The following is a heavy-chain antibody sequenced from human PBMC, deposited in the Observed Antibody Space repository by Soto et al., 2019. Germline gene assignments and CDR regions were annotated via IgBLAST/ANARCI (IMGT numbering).Heavy chain of an antibody. Sequence: SVKVSCKASGGTFSSYAISWVRQAPGQGLEWMGGIIPIFGTANYAQKFQGRVTITADESTSTAYMELSSLRSEDTAVYYCARGITMVRGYEPVYYFDYWGQGTLVTVSS. CDR2: IIPIFGTA. CDR3: ARGITMVRGYEPVYYFDY. J-gene: IGHJ4*02. D-gene: IGHD3-10*01. V-gene: IGHV1-69*13. CDR1: GGTFSSYA.